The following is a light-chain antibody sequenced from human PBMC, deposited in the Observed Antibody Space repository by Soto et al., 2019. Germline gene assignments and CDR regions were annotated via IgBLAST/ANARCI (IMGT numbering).Light chain of an antibody. CDR1: QDIRNY. Sequence: DIQMTQSPSSLSASVGDRVTITCWASQDIRNYLAWYQQKPGKIPELLIYAASTFHSGVPSRFSGSGYGTYFTLTITTLQPEDVATYYCQEYDVVPLTFGGGTKVEIK. CDR2: AAS. V-gene: IGKV1-27*01. CDR3: QEYDVVPLT. J-gene: IGKJ4*01.